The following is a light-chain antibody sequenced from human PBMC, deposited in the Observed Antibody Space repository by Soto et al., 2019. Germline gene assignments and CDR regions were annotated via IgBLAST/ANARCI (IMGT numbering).Light chain of an antibody. CDR1: QSIGNN. CDR2: DVS. V-gene: IGKV3-15*01. CDR3: QQYSHWRT. Sequence: EIVMTQSPATLSVSPGERATLSCRASQSIGNNLAWYQQKPGQVPRLLMYDVSTRATDIPARFSGSGSGTEFTLTISSLQSEDFAVYYCQQYSHWRTFGQGTKVEIK. J-gene: IGKJ1*01.